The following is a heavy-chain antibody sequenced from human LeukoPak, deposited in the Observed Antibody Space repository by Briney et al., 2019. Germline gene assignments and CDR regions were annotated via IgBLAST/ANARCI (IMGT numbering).Heavy chain of an antibody. CDR2: ISYDGSNK. Sequence: GGSLRLSCAASGFTFSSYAMHWVRQAPGKGLEWVAVISYDGSNKYYADSVKGRFTISRDNAKNSLYLQMNSLRAEDTAVYYCARGTVYGGYPSYDWFDPWGQGTLVTVSS. V-gene: IGHV3-30*04. D-gene: IGHD4-17*01. CDR3: ARGTVYGGYPSYDWFDP. J-gene: IGHJ5*02. CDR1: GFTFSSYA.